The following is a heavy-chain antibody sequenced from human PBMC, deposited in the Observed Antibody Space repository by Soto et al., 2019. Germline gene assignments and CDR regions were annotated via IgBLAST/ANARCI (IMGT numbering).Heavy chain of an antibody. CDR3: ARTYDSNGYATEFDS. Sequence: SETLSLTCSVSGRSITSYYWSWVRQPPGKGLEWIGYIYDNGITSQNPSLKSRVTMSADTSQNQFSLKLTSVTGADTAVYYCARTYDSNGYATEFDSWGQGILVNVS. V-gene: IGHV4-59*12. CDR1: GRSITSYY. CDR2: IYDNGIT. J-gene: IGHJ4*02. D-gene: IGHD3-22*01.